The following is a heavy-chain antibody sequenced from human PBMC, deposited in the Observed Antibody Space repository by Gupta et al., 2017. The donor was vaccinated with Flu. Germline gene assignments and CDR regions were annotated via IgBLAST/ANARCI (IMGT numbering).Heavy chain of an antibody. CDR3: AKLRVCGGECYDY. CDR2: ITGTSCNT. Sequence: QAPGKVLELVFSITGTSCNTYYAASVNVRVTVSRDNAKNTLYLQRNNLTAEETCVYYCAKLRVCGGECYDYWGQGTLVTVSS. J-gene: IGHJ4*02. D-gene: IGHD2-21*01. V-gene: IGHV3-23*01.